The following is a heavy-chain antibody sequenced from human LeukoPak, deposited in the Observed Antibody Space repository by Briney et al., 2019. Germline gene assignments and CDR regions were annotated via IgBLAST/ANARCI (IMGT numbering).Heavy chain of an antibody. V-gene: IGHV3-64*01. CDR3: ARERAQYYPGAALKDAFDM. D-gene: IGHD2-15*01. CDR1: GFTFTSYA. CDR2: IGSDGRTT. Sequence: GGSLRLSCAASGFTFTSYAVHWVRLAPGKGLEYVSAIGSDGRTTNYANSVKGRFTISRDNYKKTVYLQMGSLRVDDMGVYFCARERAQYYPGAALKDAFDMWDQGTMVTVSS. J-gene: IGHJ3*02.